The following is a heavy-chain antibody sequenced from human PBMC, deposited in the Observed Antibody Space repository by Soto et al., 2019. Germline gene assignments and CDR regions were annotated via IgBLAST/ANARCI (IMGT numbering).Heavy chain of an antibody. CDR1: GGSISSGGYY. J-gene: IGHJ4*02. V-gene: IGHV4-31*03. Sequence: QVQLQESGPGLVKPSQTLSLTCTVSGGSISSGGYYCSWIRQHPGKGLEWIGYIYYSGSTYYNPSLKSRVTISVDTSKHQFSLKLSSVTAADTAVYYCARDRAGALYFDYWGQGTLVTVSS. D-gene: IGHD6-13*01. CDR3: ARDRAGALYFDY. CDR2: IYYSGST.